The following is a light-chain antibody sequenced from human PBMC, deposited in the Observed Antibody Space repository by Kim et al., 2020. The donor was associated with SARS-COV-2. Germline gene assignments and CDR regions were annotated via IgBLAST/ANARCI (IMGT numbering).Light chain of an antibody. CDR2: SNN. V-gene: IGLV1-44*01. J-gene: IGLJ3*02. CDR1: SSNIGSNT. Sequence: QAVLTQPPSASGTPGQRVTISCSGSSSNIGSNTVNWYQPLPGTAPKLLIYSNNQRPSGVPDRFSGSKSGTSASLAISGLQSEDEADYYCAAWDDSLNGRVFGAGTQLTVL. CDR3: AAWDDSLNGRV.